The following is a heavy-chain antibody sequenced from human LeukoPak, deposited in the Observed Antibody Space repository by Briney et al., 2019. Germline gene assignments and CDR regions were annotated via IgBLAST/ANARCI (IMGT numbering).Heavy chain of an antibody. Sequence: GGSLRLSCAASGFTFSSYWMSWVRQAPGKGLEWVANIKQDGSEKYYVDSVKGRFTISRDNAKNSLYLQMNSLRAEDTAVYYCASANPGYCSSTSCVDYWGQGTLVTVSS. CDR3: ASANPGYCSSTSCVDY. CDR2: IKQDGSEK. CDR1: GFTFSSYW. V-gene: IGHV3-7*01. D-gene: IGHD2-2*01. J-gene: IGHJ4*02.